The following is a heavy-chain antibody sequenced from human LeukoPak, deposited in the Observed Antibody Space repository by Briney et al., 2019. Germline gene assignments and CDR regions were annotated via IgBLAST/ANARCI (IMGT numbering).Heavy chain of an antibody. V-gene: IGHV4-39*07. D-gene: IGHD2-2*01. Sequence: PSETLSLTCTVSGGSIRSSYYYWSWIRQPPGKGLEWIVEINHSGSTNYNPSLKSRVTISVDTSKNQFSLKLSSVTAADTAVYYCARGLRGRSLNYCSSTSCHRFDPWGQGTLVTVSS. J-gene: IGHJ5*02. CDR3: ARGLRGRSLNYCSSTSCHRFDP. CDR1: GGSIRSSYYY. CDR2: INHSGST.